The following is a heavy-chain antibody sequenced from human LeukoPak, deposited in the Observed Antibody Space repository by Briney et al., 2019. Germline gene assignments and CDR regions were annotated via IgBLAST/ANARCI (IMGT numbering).Heavy chain of an antibody. CDR1: GYPFTNYW. CDR2: IYPDDSDT. CDR3: ARHEVGGDSSSGYEYYYYMDV. Sequence: GESLKISCKASGYPFTNYWIGWVRPMPGKGLEWMGIIYPDDSDTKYSPSFQGQVTISVDESISTAYLQWSSLKASDTATYYCARHEVGGDSSSGYEYYYYMDVWGKGTAVTVSS. J-gene: IGHJ6*03. V-gene: IGHV5-51*01. D-gene: IGHD3-3*01.